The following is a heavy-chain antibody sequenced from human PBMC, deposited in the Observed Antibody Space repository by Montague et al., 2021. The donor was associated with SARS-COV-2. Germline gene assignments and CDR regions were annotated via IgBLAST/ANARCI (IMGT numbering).Heavy chain of an antibody. CDR1: GFTFSSYR. D-gene: IGHD6-6*01. CDR2: ISSSTNII. J-gene: IGHJ3*01. V-gene: IGHV3-48*04. Sequence: SLRLSCAASGFTFSSYRVNWVRQAPGKGLEWISYISSSTNIIYYADPVKGRFTISRDNARNSLYLQMNSLRVDDTAVYYCAKDLVLRAARPDALDVWGQGTVVTVSS. CDR3: AKDLVLRAARPDALDV.